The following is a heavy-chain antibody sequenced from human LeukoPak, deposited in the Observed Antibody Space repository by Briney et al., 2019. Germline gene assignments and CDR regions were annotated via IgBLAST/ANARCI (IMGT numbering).Heavy chain of an antibody. CDR3: AKEGRDDSSGYAVGYFQH. J-gene: IGHJ1*01. CDR1: GFTFSSYG. CDR2: ILYDGSNK. V-gene: IGHV3-30*02. Sequence: PGGSLRLSCAASGFTFSSYGMHWVRQAPGKGLEWVAVILYDGSNKYYADSVKGRFTISRDNSKNTLYLQMNSLRAEGTAVYYCAKEGRDDSSGYAVGYFQHWGQGTLVTVSS. D-gene: IGHD3-22*01.